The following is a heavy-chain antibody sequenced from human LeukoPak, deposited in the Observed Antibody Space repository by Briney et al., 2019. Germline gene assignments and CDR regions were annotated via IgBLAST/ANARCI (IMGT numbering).Heavy chain of an antibody. CDR2: IYTSGST. D-gene: IGHD3-22*01. V-gene: IGHV4-61*02. Sequence: SQTLSLTCTVSGGSISSGSYYWSWIRQPAGKGLEWIGRIYTSGSTNYNPSLKSRVTMSVDTSKNQFSLKLSSVTAADTAVYYCARSGRPYDSSGYSSYMDVWGKGTTVTVSS. CDR1: GGSISSGSYY. J-gene: IGHJ6*03. CDR3: ARSGRPYDSSGYSSYMDV.